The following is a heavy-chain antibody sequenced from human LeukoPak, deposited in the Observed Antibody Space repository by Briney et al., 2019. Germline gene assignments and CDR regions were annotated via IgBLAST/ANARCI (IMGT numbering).Heavy chain of an antibody. CDR3: ARDLKISSSWYGIDY. Sequence: SETLSLTCTVSGDSISGYYWSWIRQPAGKGLEWIGYIYYSGSTNYNPSLKSRVTISVDTSKNQFSLKLSSVTAADAAVCYCARDLKISSSWYGIDYWGQGTLVTVSS. V-gene: IGHV4-59*01. D-gene: IGHD6-13*01. CDR2: IYYSGST. CDR1: GDSISGYY. J-gene: IGHJ4*02.